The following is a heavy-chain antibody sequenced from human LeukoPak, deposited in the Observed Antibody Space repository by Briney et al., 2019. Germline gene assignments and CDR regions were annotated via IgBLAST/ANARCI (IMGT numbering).Heavy chain of an antibody. CDR1: GRSISSTSYY. CDR2: IYYSGST. CDR3: ARQMDYVDNSDYNIDH. V-gene: IGHV4-39*01. J-gene: IGHJ4*02. D-gene: IGHD3-22*01. Sequence: SETLSLTCTVSGRSISSTSYYWGWTRQPPGRGLEWYGRIYYSGSTYYNPSLKSRVTISVDTSKNQFSLKLSSVTAADTAVYYCARQMDYVDNSDYNIDHWGQGTLVTVSS.